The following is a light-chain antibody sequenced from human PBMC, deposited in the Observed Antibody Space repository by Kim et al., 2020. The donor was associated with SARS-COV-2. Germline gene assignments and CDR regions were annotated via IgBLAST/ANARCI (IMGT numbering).Light chain of an antibody. V-gene: IGLV2-23*01. CDR3: CSYANGGTWV. CDR2: GDN. J-gene: IGLJ3*02. CDR1: NNDVGSHDL. Sequence: LTQPASVSGSPGQSITISCSGTNNDVGSHDLVSWYQHHPGTAPKLVIYGDNQRPSGVSSRFSGSKSGNTASLTISGLQPEDEADYYCCSYANGGTWVFGGGTQLTVL.